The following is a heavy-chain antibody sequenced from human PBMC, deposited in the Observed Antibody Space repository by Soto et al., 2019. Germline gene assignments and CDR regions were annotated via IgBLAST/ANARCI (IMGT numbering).Heavy chain of an antibody. Sequence: QVQLVESGGGVVQPGRSLRLSCAASGFTFSSYGMHWVRQAPGKGLEWVAVIWYDGSNKYYADSVKGRFTISRDNSKNKLNLQMNSQRAEDTAVYYCAREVVPAAIYLFDPWGQGTLVTVSS. CDR2: IWYDGSNK. CDR3: AREVVPAAIYLFDP. D-gene: IGHD2-2*02. V-gene: IGHV3-33*01. J-gene: IGHJ5*02. CDR1: GFTFSSYG.